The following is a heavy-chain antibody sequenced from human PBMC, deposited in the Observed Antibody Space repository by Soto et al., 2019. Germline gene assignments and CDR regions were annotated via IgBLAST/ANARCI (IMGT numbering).Heavy chain of an antibody. CDR3: ARDRLRGYDSSGFYS. V-gene: IGHV1-18*01. D-gene: IGHD3-22*01. CDR2: INASDGNR. CDR1: GYSFSFYG. Sequence: GASVKVSCKASGYSFSFYGINWVRQAPAQGLEWMGWINASDGNRNFAQKFEDRVTMTTATSTNTVFLELRSLKSDDTAIYYCARDRLRGYDSSGFYSWGQGTMVTVSS. J-gene: IGHJ4*02.